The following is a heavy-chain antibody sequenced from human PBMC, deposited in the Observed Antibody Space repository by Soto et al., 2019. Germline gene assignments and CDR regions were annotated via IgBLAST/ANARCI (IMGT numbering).Heavy chain of an antibody. CDR1: GFSLTTRGVG. J-gene: IGHJ5*02. V-gene: IGHV2-5*02. D-gene: IGHD3-16*01. CDR2: IYWDDHK. CDR3: AHIPNYYQYDWFDP. Sequence: QITLKESGPPLVKPTQTLTLTCTFSGFSLTTRGVGVGWIRQPPGKALECLALIYWDDHKRYSPSLQSRLSITKDTAKNQVVLTMTNVDPVDTATYYCAHIPNYYQYDWFDPWGQGTLVSVSS.